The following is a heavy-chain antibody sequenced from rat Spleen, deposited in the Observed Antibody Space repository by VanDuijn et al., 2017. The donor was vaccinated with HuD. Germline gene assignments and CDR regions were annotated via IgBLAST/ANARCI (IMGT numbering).Heavy chain of an antibody. CDR1: DYSITSNY. Sequence: EVQLQESGPGLVKPSQSLSLTCSVTDYSITSNYWDWIRKFPGNKMEWIGHISFSGDTIYNPSLKSRISITRDTSKNQFFLQLKSVITEDTATYYCAGLHWFAYWGQGTLATVSS. CDR2: ISFSGDT. J-gene: IGHJ3*01. V-gene: IGHV3-1*01. CDR3: AGLHWFAY.